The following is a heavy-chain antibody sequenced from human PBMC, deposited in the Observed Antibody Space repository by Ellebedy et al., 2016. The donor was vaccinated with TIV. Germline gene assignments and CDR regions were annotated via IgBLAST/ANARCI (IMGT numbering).Heavy chain of an antibody. Sequence: GGSLRLSCAASGFTFSSYSMNWVRQAPGKGLEWVSSISSSSSYIYYADSVKGRFTISRDNAKNSLYLQMNSLRAEDTAVCYCAREVPAIAAAGANYFDYWGQGTLVTVSS. J-gene: IGHJ4*02. CDR2: ISSSSSYI. CDR3: AREVPAIAAAGANYFDY. V-gene: IGHV3-21*04. D-gene: IGHD6-13*01. CDR1: GFTFSSYS.